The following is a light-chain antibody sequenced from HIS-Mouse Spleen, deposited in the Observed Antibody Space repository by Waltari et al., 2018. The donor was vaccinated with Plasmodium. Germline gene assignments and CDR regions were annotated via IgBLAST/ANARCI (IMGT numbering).Light chain of an antibody. CDR3: QSADSSGTYRV. J-gene: IGLJ2*01. CDR1: ALPKQY. Sequence: SYELTQPPSVSVSSGQTARITCPGDALPKQYAYWYQPKPGQAPVLVIYKDSERPSGIPERFSGSSSGTTVTLTISGVQAEDEADYYCQSADSSGTYRVFGGGTKLTVL. CDR2: KDS. V-gene: IGLV3-25*03.